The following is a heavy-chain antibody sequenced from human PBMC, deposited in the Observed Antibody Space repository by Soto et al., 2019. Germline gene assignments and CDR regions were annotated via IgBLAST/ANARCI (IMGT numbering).Heavy chain of an antibody. V-gene: IGHV1-18*01. Sequence: AAVQVSCTACGYLFTSSAMRWVLQAPGQGLAWMGWISPYNGNTYFAQNVQGRVTMATDTSTSTAYMELRSLISDDTAVYYCARETYFWEY. D-gene: IGHD2-21*01. J-gene: IGHJ1*01. CDR3: ARETYFWEY. CDR2: ISPYNGNT. CDR1: GYLFTSSA.